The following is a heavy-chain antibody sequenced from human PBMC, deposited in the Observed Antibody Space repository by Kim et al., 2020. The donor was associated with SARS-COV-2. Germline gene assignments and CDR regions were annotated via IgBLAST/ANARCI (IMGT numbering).Heavy chain of an antibody. CDR3: ARERQRGYFGESDY. J-gene: IGHJ4*02. D-gene: IGHD3-10*01. Sequence: SETLSLTCTVSGVSISTSAYSWSWIRQLPGKGLEWIGYSFYIGSTYYNPSLKSRVTISVDTSKNRFSLRLSSVTAADTAVYYCARERQRGYFGESDYWGQGSLVTVSS. V-gene: IGHV4-31*03. CDR1: GVSISTSAYS. CDR2: SFYIGST.